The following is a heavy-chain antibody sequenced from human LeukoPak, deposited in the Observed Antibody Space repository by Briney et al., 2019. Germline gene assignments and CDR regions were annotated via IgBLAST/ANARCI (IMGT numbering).Heavy chain of an antibody. V-gene: IGHV4-34*01. CDR1: GGSFSGYY. Sequence: SETLSLTCAVYGGSFSGYYWSWIRQPPGKGLEWIGEINHSGSTNYNPSLKSRVTISVDTSKNQFSLKLSSVTAADTAVYYCARLEDTGNGGRGFFRHGGQGTLVTVSS. J-gene: IGHJ1*01. CDR2: INHSGST. D-gene: IGHD4-23*01. CDR3: ARLEDTGNGGRGFFRH.